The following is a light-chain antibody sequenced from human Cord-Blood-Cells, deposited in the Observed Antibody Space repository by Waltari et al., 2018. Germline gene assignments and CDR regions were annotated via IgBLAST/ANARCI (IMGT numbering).Light chain of an antibody. J-gene: IGLJ3*02. CDR1: SSNIGAGYD. V-gene: IGLV1-40*01. Sequence: QSVLTQPPSVSGAPGQRVTISCTGSSSNIGAGYDVHWYQQLPGTAPHLRIIGNSKRPSGVPDRVSGSKSGTSASLAITGLQAEDEADYYCQSYDSSLSGWVFGGGTKLTVL. CDR3: QSYDSSLSGWV. CDR2: GNS.